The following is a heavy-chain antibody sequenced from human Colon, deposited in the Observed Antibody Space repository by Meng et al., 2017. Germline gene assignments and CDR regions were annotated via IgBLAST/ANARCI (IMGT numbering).Heavy chain of an antibody. CDR3: ARDHWGSLDY. V-gene: IGHV4-61*08. J-gene: IGHJ4*02. CDR1: GGCVSRSDYQ. Sequence: VQLQESVRALVRPSETLPLICTVSGGCVSRSDYQWGWIRQPPGKGXEWIGYAGTNYNPSLKSRVTISVDTSKRQFSLKLTSVTAADTAVYYCARDHWGSLDYWGQGILVTVSS. D-gene: IGHD7-27*01. CDR2: AGT.